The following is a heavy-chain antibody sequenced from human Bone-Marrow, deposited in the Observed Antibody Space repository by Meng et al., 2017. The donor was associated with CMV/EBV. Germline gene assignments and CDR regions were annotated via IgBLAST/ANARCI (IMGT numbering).Heavy chain of an antibody. CDR2: ISPDGSKK. CDR3: ARDMFAWAVASTPLQY. J-gene: IGHJ4*02. Sequence: GGSLRLSCSTSGFAFIDYSLHWVRQAPGKGLEWVALISPDGSKKSYADSVKGRFIVSRDNPKNTVYLQMSSLRADDTAVYFCARDMFAWAVASTPLQYWGQGTLVTVSS. D-gene: IGHD6-19*01. CDR1: GFAFIDYS. V-gene: IGHV3-30-3*01.